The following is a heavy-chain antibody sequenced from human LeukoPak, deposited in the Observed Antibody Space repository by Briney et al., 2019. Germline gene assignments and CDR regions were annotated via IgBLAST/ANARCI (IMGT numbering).Heavy chain of an antibody. V-gene: IGHV4-4*02. Sequence: SETLSLTCAVSGGSISNTNWWSWVRQPPGKGLEWIGEIYHSGSAYYNPSLKSRVTISVDTSKNQFSLKLSSVTAADTAVYYCAREMGHTGVIDYWGQGTLVTVSS. CDR1: GGSISNTNW. D-gene: IGHD4-23*01. J-gene: IGHJ4*02. CDR2: IYHSGSA. CDR3: AREMGHTGVIDY.